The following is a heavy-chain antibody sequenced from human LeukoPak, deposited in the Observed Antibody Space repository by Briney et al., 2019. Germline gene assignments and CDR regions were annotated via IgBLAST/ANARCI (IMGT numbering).Heavy chain of an antibody. D-gene: IGHD2-2*01. CDR1: GDSVSSNSAV. J-gene: IGHJ4*02. CDR3: ARGDQAFDY. V-gene: IGHV6-1*01. Sequence: SQTLSPTCAISGDSVSSNSAVWNWIRQSPSRGLEWLGRTYYRSKWSNNYAVSVKSRIIINPDTSENQFSLQLNSVTPEDTAVYYCARGDQAFDYWGQGTLVTVSS. CDR2: TYYRSKWSN.